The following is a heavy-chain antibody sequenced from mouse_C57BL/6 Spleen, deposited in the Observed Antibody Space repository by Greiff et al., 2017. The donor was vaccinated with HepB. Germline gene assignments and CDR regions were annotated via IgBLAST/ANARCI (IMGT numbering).Heavy chain of an antibody. J-gene: IGHJ2*01. CDR1: GYAFSSSW. V-gene: IGHV1-82*01. D-gene: IGHD1-1*01. CDR2: IYPGDGDT. CDR3: ASQDYYGSSPFDY. Sequence: QVQLQQSGPELVKPGASVKISCKASGYAFSSSWMNWVKQRPGKGLEWIGRIYPGDGDTNYNGKFKGKATLTADKSSSTAYMQLSSLTSEDSAVYFCASQDYYGSSPFDYWGQGTTLTVSS.